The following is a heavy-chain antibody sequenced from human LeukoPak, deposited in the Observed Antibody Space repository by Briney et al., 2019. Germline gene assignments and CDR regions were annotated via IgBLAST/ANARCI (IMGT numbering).Heavy chain of an antibody. D-gene: IGHD2-2*01. Sequence: PGGSLRLSCAASGFTFGSYSMNWVRQAPGKGLEWVSCISSSSSYIYYADSVKGRFTISRDNAKNSLYLQMNSLRAEDTAVYYCARDRGYCSSTSCYEDYWGQGTLVTVSS. CDR2: ISSSSSYI. CDR3: ARDRGYCSSTSCYEDY. J-gene: IGHJ4*02. V-gene: IGHV3-21*01. CDR1: GFTFGSYS.